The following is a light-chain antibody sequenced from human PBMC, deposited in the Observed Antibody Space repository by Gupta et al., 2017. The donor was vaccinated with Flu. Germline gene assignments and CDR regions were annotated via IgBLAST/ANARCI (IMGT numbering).Light chain of an antibody. CDR3: KQYKHWPYT. V-gene: IGKV2-30*01. Sequence: RDGRNYLGWYQQRRGQAPRRIIYGGSNRESEFAHRFSGSGCGNEFTLKISRVESEDVGVYYWKQYKHWPYTLGEGTKVEIQ. J-gene: IGKJ2*01. CDR1: RDGRNY. CDR2: GGS.